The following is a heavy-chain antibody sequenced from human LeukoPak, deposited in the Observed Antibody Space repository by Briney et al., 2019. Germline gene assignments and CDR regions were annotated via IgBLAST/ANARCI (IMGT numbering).Heavy chain of an antibody. CDR1: GFTFSSYA. CDR3: ARDTRAMIVVVSPDY. V-gene: IGHV3-30-3*01. D-gene: IGHD3-22*01. J-gene: IGHJ4*02. Sequence: GGSLRLSCAASGFTFSSYAMHWVRQAPGKGLEWVAVISYDGSNKYYADSVKGRFTISRDSSKNTLYLQMNSLRAEDTAVYYCARDTRAMIVVVSPDYWGQGTLVTVPS. CDR2: ISYDGSNK.